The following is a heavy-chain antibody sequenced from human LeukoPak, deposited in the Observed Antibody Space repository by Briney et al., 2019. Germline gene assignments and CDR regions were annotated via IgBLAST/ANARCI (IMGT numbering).Heavy chain of an antibody. CDR1: GFTFSHCG. CDR2: ISFDGNYK. V-gene: IGHV3-33*01. D-gene: IGHD1/OR15-1a*01. Sequence: PGGSLRLSCAASGFTFSHCGMHWVRQAPGKGLEWVAVISFDGNYKYYADSVKGRFTVSRDDSKNTLYLQMNGLRAEDTAMYYCARDAALGEQYYFDYWGQGTLVTVSS. J-gene: IGHJ4*02. CDR3: ARDAALGEQYYFDY.